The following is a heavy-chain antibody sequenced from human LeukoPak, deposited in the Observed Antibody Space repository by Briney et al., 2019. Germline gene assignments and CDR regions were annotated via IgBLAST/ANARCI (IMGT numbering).Heavy chain of an antibody. D-gene: IGHD2-15*01. CDR2: IIPIFGTA. J-gene: IGHJ4*02. CDR1: GYTFTSYD. V-gene: IGHV1-69*05. Sequence: SVKVSCKASGYTFTSYDISWVRQAPGQGLEWMGGIIPIFGTANYAQKFQGRVTITTDESTSTAYMELSSLRSEDTAVYYCARALVPATEEYYFDYWGQGTLVTVSS. CDR3: ARALVPATEEYYFDY.